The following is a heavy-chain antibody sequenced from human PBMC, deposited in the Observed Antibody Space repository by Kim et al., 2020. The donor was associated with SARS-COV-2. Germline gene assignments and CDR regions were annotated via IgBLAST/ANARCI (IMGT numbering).Heavy chain of an antibody. V-gene: IGHV1-24*01. D-gene: IGHD2-21*02. Sequence: ASVKVSCKVSGYTLTELSMHWVRQAPGKGLEWMGGFDPEDGETIYAQKFQGRVTMTEDTSTDTAYMELSSLRSEDTAVYYCATYCGGDCTPHYWYFDLWGRGTLVTVSS. J-gene: IGHJ2*01. CDR3: ATYCGGDCTPHYWYFDL. CDR1: GYTLTELS. CDR2: FDPEDGET.